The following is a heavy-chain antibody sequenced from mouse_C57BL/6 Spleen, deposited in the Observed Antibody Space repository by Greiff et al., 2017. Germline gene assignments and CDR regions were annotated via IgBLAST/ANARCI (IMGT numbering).Heavy chain of an antibody. J-gene: IGHJ2*01. CDR3: ARWNWEYFDY. Sequence: LVESGAELVKPGASVKISCKASGYAFSSYWMNWVKQRPGKGLEWIGQIYPGDGDTNYNGKFKGKATLTADKSSSTAYMQLSSLTSEDSAVYFCARWNWEYFDYWGQGTTLTVSS. V-gene: IGHV1-80*01. CDR1: GYAFSSYW. CDR2: IYPGDGDT. D-gene: IGHD4-1*01.